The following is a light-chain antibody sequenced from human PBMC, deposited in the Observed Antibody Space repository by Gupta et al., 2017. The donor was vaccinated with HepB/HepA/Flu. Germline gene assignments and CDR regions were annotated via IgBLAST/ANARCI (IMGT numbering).Light chain of an antibody. CDR2: GAS. CDR1: QSVSSY. CDR3: RQENNWPRA. V-gene: IGKV3-15*01. Sequence: PATLPVPPGEIATLASRATQSVSSYLASYHQKPGQTPRLLLYGASTTFTGMPPTFSGSGSVTAFTLTIISLLSPDFAVSYCRQENNWPRAFGRGTKVDIK. J-gene: IGKJ3*01.